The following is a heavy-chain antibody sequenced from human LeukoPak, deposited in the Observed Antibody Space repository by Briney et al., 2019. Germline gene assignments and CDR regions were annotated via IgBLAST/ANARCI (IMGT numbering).Heavy chain of an antibody. CDR1: GYTLTELS. V-gene: IGHV1-24*01. CDR3: AFLSSIPLYFQH. J-gene: IGHJ1*01. Sequence: ASVKDSCKVSGYTLTELSMHWVRQAPGKGLEWMGGFDPEDGETIYAQKFQGRVTMTEDTSTDTAYMELSSLRSEDTAVYYCAFLSSIPLYFQHWGQGTLVTVSS. CDR2: FDPEDGET. D-gene: IGHD2/OR15-2a*01.